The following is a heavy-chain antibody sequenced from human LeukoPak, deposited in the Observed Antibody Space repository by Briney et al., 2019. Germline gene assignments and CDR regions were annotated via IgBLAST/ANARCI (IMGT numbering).Heavy chain of an antibody. CDR2: INPNSGGT. J-gene: IGHJ4*02. D-gene: IGHD1-20*01. Sequence: ASVKVSCKASGYTFTGYYMHWVRQAPGQGLEWMGWINPNSGGTNYAQKFQGRVTMTKDTSISTAYMELSRLRSDDTAVYYCAISAAYNWNLKGIFDYWGQGTLVTVSS. CDR1: GYTFTGYY. V-gene: IGHV1-2*02. CDR3: AISAAYNWNLKGIFDY.